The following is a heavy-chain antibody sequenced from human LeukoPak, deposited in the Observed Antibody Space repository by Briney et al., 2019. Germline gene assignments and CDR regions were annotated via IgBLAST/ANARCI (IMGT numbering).Heavy chain of an antibody. V-gene: IGHV1-2*02. D-gene: IGHD1-1*01. J-gene: IGHJ4*02. CDR1: GYTFTGYY. Sequence: ASVKVSCKASGYTFTGYYMHWVRQAPGQGLEWMGWINPNSGATLYAQKFQGRVTMTRDTSINTAYMGLSSLRSDDTAVYYCTRAKRVIFDYWGQGTLVTVFS. CDR3: TRAKRVIFDY. CDR2: INPNSGAT.